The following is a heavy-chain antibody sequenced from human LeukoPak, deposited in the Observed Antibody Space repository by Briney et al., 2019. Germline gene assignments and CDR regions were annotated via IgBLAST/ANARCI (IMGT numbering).Heavy chain of an antibody. V-gene: IGHV1-69*04. Sequence: SVKVSCKASGGTFSSYTISWVRQAPGQGLEWMGRIIPILGIANYAQKFQGRVTITADKSTSTAYMELSSLRSEDTAVYYCAREFVRYCSSTSCVGKNPRGQGTLVTVSS. CDR3: AREFVRYCSSTSCVGKNP. J-gene: IGHJ5*02. CDR2: IIPILGIA. D-gene: IGHD2-2*01. CDR1: GGTFSSYT.